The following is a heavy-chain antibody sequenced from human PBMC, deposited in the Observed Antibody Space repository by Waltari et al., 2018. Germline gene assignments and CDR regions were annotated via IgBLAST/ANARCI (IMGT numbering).Heavy chain of an antibody. D-gene: IGHD3-22*01. CDR1: GGSFSGYY. Sequence: QVQLQQWGAGLLKPSETLSLTCAVYGGSFSGYYWRWIRPPPGKGLEWIGEINHSGSTNYNPSLKSRVTISVDTPKNQFSLKLSSVTAADTAVYYCASVDYYDSSGPDAFDIWGQGTMVTVSS. CDR3: ASVDYYDSSGPDAFDI. V-gene: IGHV4-34*01. J-gene: IGHJ3*02. CDR2: INHSGST.